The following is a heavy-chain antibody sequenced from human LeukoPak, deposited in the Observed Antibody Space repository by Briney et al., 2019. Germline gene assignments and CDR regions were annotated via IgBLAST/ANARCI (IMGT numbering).Heavy chain of an antibody. J-gene: IGHJ4*02. V-gene: IGHV4-4*02. CDR1: GGSISSSNW. CDR2: IYHSGST. CDR3: ARNPYYYGSGSSRPLDY. D-gene: IGHD3-10*01. Sequence: PSETLSLTCAVSGGSISSSNWWSWVRQPPGKGLEWIGEIYHSGSTNYNPSLKSRVTISVDKSKNQFSLKLSSVTAADTAVYYCARNPYYYGSGSSRPLDYWGQGTLVTVSS.